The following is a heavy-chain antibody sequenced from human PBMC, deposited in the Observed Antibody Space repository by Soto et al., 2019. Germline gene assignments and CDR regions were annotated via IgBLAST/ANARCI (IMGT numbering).Heavy chain of an antibody. CDR2: IWYDGSKK. Sequence: QVQLVESGGGVVQPGRSLRLSCAASGFTFSSYGMHWVRQAPGKGLEWVAVIWYDGSKKYYADSVKGRFTISRDNSKNTLYLQMNSLRAEDTAVYYCARGCGKETTAFDYWGQGTLVTVSS. CDR1: GFTFSSYG. CDR3: ARGCGKETTAFDY. V-gene: IGHV3-33*01. J-gene: IGHJ4*02. D-gene: IGHD4-17*01.